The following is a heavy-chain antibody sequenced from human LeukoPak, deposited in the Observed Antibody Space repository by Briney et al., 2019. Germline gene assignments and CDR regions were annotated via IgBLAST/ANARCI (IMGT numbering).Heavy chain of an antibody. Sequence: SETLSLTCAVYGGSFSGYYWSWIRQPPGKGLEWIGEINHSGSTNYNPSLKSRVTISVDTSKNQSSLKLSSVTAADTAVYYCARRGYCSGGSCYGDWGQGTLVTVSS. J-gene: IGHJ4*02. V-gene: IGHV4-34*01. CDR2: INHSGST. D-gene: IGHD2-15*01. CDR3: ARRGYCSGGSCYGD. CDR1: GGSFSGYY.